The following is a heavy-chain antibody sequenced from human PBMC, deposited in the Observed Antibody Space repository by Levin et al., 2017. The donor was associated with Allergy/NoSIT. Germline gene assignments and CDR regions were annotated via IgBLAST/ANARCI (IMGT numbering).Heavy chain of an antibody. CDR2: ISWNSGSI. CDR1: GFSFDDYA. CDR3: ARDNIGLPDAFDI. Sequence: GGSLRLSCAASGFSFDDYAMHWVRQAPGKGLEWVAGISWNSGSIGYADSVKGRFTISRDNAKNSLYLQMNSLRTEDTALYYCARDNIGLPDAFDIWGQGTMVIVSS. D-gene: IGHD3-10*01. J-gene: IGHJ3*02. V-gene: IGHV3-9*01.